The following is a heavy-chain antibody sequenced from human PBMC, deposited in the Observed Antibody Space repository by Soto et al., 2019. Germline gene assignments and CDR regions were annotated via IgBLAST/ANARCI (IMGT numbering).Heavy chain of an antibody. J-gene: IGHJ6*02. CDR1: GYTFTSYA. Sequence: ASVKVSCKASGYTFTSYAMHWVRQAPGQRLEWMGWINAGNGNTKYSQKFQGRVTITRDTSASTAYMELSSLRSEDAAVYYCARVVPAAIHGGEYYYGMDVWGQGTTVTVSS. V-gene: IGHV1-3*01. CDR2: INAGNGNT. D-gene: IGHD2-2*02. CDR3: ARVVPAAIHGGEYYYGMDV.